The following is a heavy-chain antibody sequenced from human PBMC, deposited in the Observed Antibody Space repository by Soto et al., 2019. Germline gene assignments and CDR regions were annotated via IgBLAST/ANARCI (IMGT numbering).Heavy chain of an antibody. V-gene: IGHV4-30-2*03. J-gene: IGHJ3*02. CDR3: ARQTDSYYTFDAFDI. CDR2: VYYSGST. D-gene: IGHD3-22*01. Sequence: SETLSLTCAVSGGSISSGGYSWSWLRQPPGKGLEWIGNVYYSGSTNYNPSLESRVTISVDTSKNQFSLKLSSVTAADTAVYYCARQTDSYYTFDAFDIWGQGTMVTVSS. CDR1: GGSISSGGYS.